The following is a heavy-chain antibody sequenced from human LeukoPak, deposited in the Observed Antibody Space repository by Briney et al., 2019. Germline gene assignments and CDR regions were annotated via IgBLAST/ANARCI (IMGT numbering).Heavy chain of an antibody. CDR1: GFSFSGYA. D-gene: IGHD2-2*02. V-gene: IGHV3-23*01. CDR2: ISGSGAST. CDR3: AKGSRGYTNYYFDY. J-gene: IGHJ4*02. Sequence: GGSLRLSCASSGFSFSGYAMIWVRQAPGKGLELVSTISGSGASTFYAYSVRGRFITSKDIPSNIVYLQMNSLRAEDTAVYYCAKGSRGYTNYYFDYWGQGTLVTVSS.